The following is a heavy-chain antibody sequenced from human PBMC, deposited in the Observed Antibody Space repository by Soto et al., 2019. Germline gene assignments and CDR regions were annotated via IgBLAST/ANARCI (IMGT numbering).Heavy chain of an antibody. D-gene: IGHD1-26*01. J-gene: IGHJ4*02. CDR3: ARRGSGSYYDY. V-gene: IGHV3-23*01. CDR1: GFTFSSYA. Sequence: EVQLLESGGGLVQPGGSLRLSCAASGFTFSSYAMRWVRQAPGKGLEWASAISGSADSTYYADSVKGRFTISRDNSKNTLYLQMNSLRPEDTAVYYCARRGSGSYYDYWGQGTLVTVSS. CDR2: ISGSADST.